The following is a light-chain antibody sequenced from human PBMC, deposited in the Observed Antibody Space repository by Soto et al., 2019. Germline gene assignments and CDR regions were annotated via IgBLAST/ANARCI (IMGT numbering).Light chain of an antibody. CDR2: DAS. CDR1: QTISNY. Sequence: IHITQSPSSLSASVGDRVTIACRASQTISNYLHWYQQKPGRAPKLLIFDASSLESGVPSRFSGNGSGTEFTLTISGLQPDDFASYYCQQYNSYSGMFGQGTKVDIK. V-gene: IGKV1-5*01. J-gene: IGKJ1*01. CDR3: QQYNSYSGM.